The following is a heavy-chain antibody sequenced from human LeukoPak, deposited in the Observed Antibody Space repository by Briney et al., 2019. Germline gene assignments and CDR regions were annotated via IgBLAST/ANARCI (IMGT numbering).Heavy chain of an antibody. CDR3: ARGRSNYYGMDV. Sequence: SETLSLTCSVSDGSINSYYWNWIRRPPGKGLEWIGYIYYNGNTNYSPSLKSRVTMSVDTPKNLFSLKVSSVTAADTAVYYCARGRSNYYGMDVWGQGTTVTVSS. J-gene: IGHJ6*02. CDR2: IYYNGNT. V-gene: IGHV4-59*01. CDR1: DGSINSYY. D-gene: IGHD1-26*01.